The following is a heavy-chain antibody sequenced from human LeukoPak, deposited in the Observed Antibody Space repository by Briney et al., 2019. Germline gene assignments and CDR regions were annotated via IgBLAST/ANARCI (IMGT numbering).Heavy chain of an antibody. V-gene: IGHV3-49*03. D-gene: IGHD3-10*01. CDR1: GFTFSSYW. CDR3: TRGSPGYY. CDR2: IRSKGYGGTT. J-gene: IGHJ4*02. Sequence: PGGSLRLSCAASGFTFSSYWMNWFRQAPGKGLEWVGFIRSKGYGGTTEYAASVKGRFTISRDDSKSIAYLQMNSLKTEDTAVYYCTRGSPGYYWGQGTLVTVSS.